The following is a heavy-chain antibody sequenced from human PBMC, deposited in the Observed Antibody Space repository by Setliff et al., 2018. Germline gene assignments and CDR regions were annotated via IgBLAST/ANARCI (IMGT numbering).Heavy chain of an antibody. V-gene: IGHV1-2*02. CDR1: GYTFTGYY. J-gene: IGHJ4*02. D-gene: IGHD3-10*01. CDR3: ARVDPTYYYGSGLYEDY. Sequence: ASVKVSCKASGYTFTGYYIHWVRQAPGQGLEYMGWINPNSGGTNYAPKFQGRVTMTRDTSISTVYMELSRLTSDDTAVYYCARVDPTYYYGSGLYEDYWGQGTPVTVSS. CDR2: INPNSGGT.